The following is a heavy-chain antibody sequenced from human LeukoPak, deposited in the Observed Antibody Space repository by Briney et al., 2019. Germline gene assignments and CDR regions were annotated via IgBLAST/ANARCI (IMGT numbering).Heavy chain of an antibody. J-gene: IGHJ4*02. Sequence: SETLSLTCAVYGGSFSGYYWGWICQPPGKGLEWIGSIYYSGSTYYNPSLKSRVTISVDTSKNQFSLKLNSVTAADTAVYYCARPPISRWGEAGDYWGQGALVTVSS. CDR1: GGSFSGYY. CDR2: IYYSGST. CDR3: ARPPISRWGEAGDY. V-gene: IGHV4-39*01. D-gene: IGHD3-16*01.